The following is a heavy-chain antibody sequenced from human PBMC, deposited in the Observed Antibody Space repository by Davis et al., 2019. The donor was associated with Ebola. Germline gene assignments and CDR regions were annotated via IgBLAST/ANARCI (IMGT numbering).Heavy chain of an antibody. CDR3: ARPAHLYSSSWYWFDP. D-gene: IGHD6-13*01. CDR2: IYHSGST. V-gene: IGHV4-59*12. CDR1: GDSMSPYY. J-gene: IGHJ5*02. Sequence: MPSETLSLTCTVSGDSMSPYYWSWIRQSPGKGLEWIGEIYHSGSTNYNPSLKSRVTISVDKSKNQFSLKLSSVTAADTAVYYCARPAHLYSSSWYWFDPWGQGTLVTVSS.